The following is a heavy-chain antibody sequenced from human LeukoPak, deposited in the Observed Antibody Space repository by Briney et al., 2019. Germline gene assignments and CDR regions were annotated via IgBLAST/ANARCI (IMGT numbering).Heavy chain of an antibody. J-gene: IGHJ4*02. D-gene: IGHD2-15*01. CDR2: ISGSGDST. V-gene: IGHV3-23*01. CDR3: ESSGRYYFDY. Sequence: GGSLRLSCAASGFTFSSYAMSWVRQAPGKGLEWVSVISGSGDSTYYADSVKGRFTISRDNSKNTPYLQMNSLRAEDTAVYYCESSGRYYFDYWGQGTLVTVSS. CDR1: GFTFSSYA.